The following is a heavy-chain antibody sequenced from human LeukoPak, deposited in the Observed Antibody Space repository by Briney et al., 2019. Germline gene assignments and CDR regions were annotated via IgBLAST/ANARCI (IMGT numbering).Heavy chain of an antibody. CDR1: GFTFSSYA. CDR2: ISYDGSNK. J-gene: IGHJ4*02. V-gene: IGHV3-30-3*01. CDR3: AKGSEGLDY. Sequence: GGSLRLSCAASGFTFSSYAMHWVRQAPGKGLEWVAVISYDGSNKYYADSVKGRCTISRDISKNTVYLQMNSLRPEDTAVYSCAKGSEGLDYWGQGTLVTVSS.